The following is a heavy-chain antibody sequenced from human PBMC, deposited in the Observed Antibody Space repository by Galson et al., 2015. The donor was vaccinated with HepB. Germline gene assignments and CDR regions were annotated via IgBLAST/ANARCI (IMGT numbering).Heavy chain of an antibody. Sequence: SLRLSCATSGFAFSSYGMHWVRQAPGKGLEWLAVISYDGGYKYFADSVKGRFTVSRDNSKNTLYLQMNRLRPEDTAMYYCTKSLGSSSLWGFDYRGQGTLVTVSS. CDR3: TKSLGSSSLWGFDY. D-gene: IGHD6-6*01. J-gene: IGHJ4*02. CDR2: ISYDGGYK. CDR1: GFAFSSYG. V-gene: IGHV3-30*18.